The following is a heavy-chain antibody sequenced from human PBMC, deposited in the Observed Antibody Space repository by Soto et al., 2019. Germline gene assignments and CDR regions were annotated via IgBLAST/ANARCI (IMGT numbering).Heavy chain of an antibody. J-gene: IGHJ6*02. V-gene: IGHV1-69*12. D-gene: IGHD3-16*01. CDR2: IIPICATA. CDR3: AQCLLGVNYYYGMDV. Sequence: QVQLVQSGAEVKKPGSSVKVSCKASGGTFSSYAINWVRQAPGQGLEWMGGIIPICATADYAQKFQGRVTITADESTSTAYMELSSLRSEDTAVYYCAQCLLGVNYYYGMDVWGQGTTVTVSS. CDR1: GGTFSSYA.